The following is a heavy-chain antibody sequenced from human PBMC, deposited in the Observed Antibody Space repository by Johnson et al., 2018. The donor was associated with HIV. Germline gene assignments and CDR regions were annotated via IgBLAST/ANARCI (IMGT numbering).Heavy chain of an antibody. D-gene: IGHD2-15*01. CDR1: GFSFDDYA. Sequence: EVQLVESGGGLVQPGRSLRLSCAVSGFSFDDYAMHWVRQAPGKGPEWVSGISWNSANIGYADSVKGRFTISRDNAKNSLYLQMNSLRAEDTALYYCAKDIHMVAPRRAFDIWGQGTMVIVTS. CDR2: ISWNSANI. J-gene: IGHJ3*02. V-gene: IGHV3-9*01. CDR3: AKDIHMVAPRRAFDI.